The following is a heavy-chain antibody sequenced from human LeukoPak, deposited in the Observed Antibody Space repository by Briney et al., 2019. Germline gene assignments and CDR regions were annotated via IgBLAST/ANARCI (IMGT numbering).Heavy chain of an antibody. J-gene: IGHJ4*02. Sequence: ASVKAPCKASGGNFSSYAISWARQAPGQVLELMEGIIPTFGTAHYAEQFQGRVTMTADESTGTAYMELSSLRSEDTAVYYFFFQAEDGIRDFDWLLFPFDYWGQGTLVTVSS. CDR1: GGNFSSYA. D-gene: IGHD3-9*01. CDR2: IIPTFGTA. V-gene: IGHV1-69*13. CDR3: FFQAEDGIRDFDWLLFPFDY.